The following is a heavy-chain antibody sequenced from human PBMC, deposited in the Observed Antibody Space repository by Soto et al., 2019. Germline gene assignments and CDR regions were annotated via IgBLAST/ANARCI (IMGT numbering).Heavy chain of an antibody. CDR1: GFTFSSYA. J-gene: IGHJ3*01. CDR2: ISYDGSNK. CDR3: AREGRDDGFDL. Sequence: PGGSLRLSCAASGFTFSSYAMHWVRQAPGKGLEWVAVISYDGSNKYYADSVKGRFTISRDNSKNTLYLQMNSLRAEDTAVYYWAREGRDDGFDLWGQGTMVTVPS. V-gene: IGHV3-30-3*01.